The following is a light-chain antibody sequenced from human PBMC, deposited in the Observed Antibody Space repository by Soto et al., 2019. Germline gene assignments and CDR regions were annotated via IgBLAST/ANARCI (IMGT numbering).Light chain of an antibody. CDR3: QHYNNCPLT. CDR1: QSVSSN. Sequence: EIGMTQSPATLSVSPGERASLSCRASQSVSSNLAWYQQKPGQTPRLLIYATSTRATGIPARFSGSGSGTEFTLTIRSLQSEDFAVYYCQHYNNCPLTFGGGTKVEIK. J-gene: IGKJ4*01. CDR2: ATS. V-gene: IGKV3-15*01.